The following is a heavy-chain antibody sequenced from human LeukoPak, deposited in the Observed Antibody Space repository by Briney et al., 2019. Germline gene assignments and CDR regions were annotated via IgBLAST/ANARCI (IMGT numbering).Heavy chain of an antibody. CDR1: GGSISSGGYY. D-gene: IGHD3-3*01. Sequence: KASEPLSLTCTVSGGSISSGGYYWSWIRQHPGKGLEWIGYIYYSGSTYYNPSLKSRVTISVDTSKNQFSLKLSSVTAADTAVYYCASSISYYDFWSGYPRWFDPWGQGTLVTVSS. CDR2: IYYSGST. J-gene: IGHJ5*02. V-gene: IGHV4-31*03. CDR3: ASSISYYDFWSGYPRWFDP.